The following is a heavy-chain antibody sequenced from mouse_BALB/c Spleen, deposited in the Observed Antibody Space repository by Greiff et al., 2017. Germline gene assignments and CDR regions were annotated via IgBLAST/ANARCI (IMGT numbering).Heavy chain of an antibody. Sequence: EVKLVESGGGLVKPGGSLKLSCAASGFTFSDYYMYWVRQTPEKRLEWVATISDGGSYTYYPDSVKGRFTISRDNAKNNLYLQMTSLRSEDTAMYYCARQYGNYRYFDVWGAGTTVTVSS. J-gene: IGHJ1*01. D-gene: IGHD2-10*02. CDR3: ARQYGNYRYFDV. CDR1: GFTFSDYY. V-gene: IGHV5-4*02. CDR2: ISDGGSYT.